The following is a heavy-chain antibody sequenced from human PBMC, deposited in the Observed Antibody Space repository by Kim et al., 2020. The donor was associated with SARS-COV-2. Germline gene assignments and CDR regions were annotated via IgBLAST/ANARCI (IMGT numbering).Heavy chain of an antibody. CDR1: GYTFTSYG. Sequence: ASVKVSCKASGYTFTSYGISWVRQAPGQGLEWMGWISAYNGNTNYAQKLQGRVTMTTDTSTSTAYMELRSLRSDDTAVYYCARDSFSIWFGELLDAYYYYGMDVWGQGTTVTVSS. CDR2: ISAYNGNT. CDR3: ARDSFSIWFGELLDAYYYYGMDV. V-gene: IGHV1-18*04. J-gene: IGHJ6*02. D-gene: IGHD3-10*01.